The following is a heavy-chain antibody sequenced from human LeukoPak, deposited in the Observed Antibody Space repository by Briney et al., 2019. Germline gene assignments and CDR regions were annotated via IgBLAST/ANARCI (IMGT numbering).Heavy chain of an antibody. CDR2: ISAYNGNT. J-gene: IGHJ4*02. CDR1: GYTFTSYG. D-gene: IGHD3-10*01. Sequence: ASVTVSCTASGYTFTSYGISWVRQAPGQGLEWMGWISAYNGNTNYAQKLQGRVTMTTDTSTSTAYMELRSLRSDDTAVYYCAREKTRYGSGDGEIVYWGQGTLVTVSS. V-gene: IGHV1-18*01. CDR3: AREKTRYGSGDGEIVY.